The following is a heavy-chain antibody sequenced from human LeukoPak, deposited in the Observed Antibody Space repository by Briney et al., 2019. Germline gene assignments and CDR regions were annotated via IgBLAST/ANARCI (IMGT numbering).Heavy chain of an antibody. CDR1: GDSIRSGSYY. J-gene: IGHJ6*03. Sequence: SETLSLTCTVSGDSIRSGSYYWSWIRQPAGKGLEWIGRIYTSGSTNYNPSLKSRVTISVDTSKNQFSLKLSSVTAADTAVYYCARVNGGYENYYYYYMDVWGKGTTVTVSS. V-gene: IGHV4-61*02. CDR2: IYTSGST. CDR3: ARVNGGYENYYYYYMDV. D-gene: IGHD5-12*01.